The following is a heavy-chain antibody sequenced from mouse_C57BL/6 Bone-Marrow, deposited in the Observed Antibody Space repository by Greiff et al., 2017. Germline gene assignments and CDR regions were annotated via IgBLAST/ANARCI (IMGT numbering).Heavy chain of an antibody. D-gene: IGHD2-4*01. J-gene: IGHJ4*01. CDR3: TTFVYDYEYYYAMDY. CDR2: IDPENGDT. V-gene: IGHV14-4*01. Sequence: VQLQQSGAELVRPGASVKLSCTASGFNIKDDYMHWVKQRPEQGLEWIGWIDPENGDTEYASKFQGKATITADTSSNTAYLQLSSLTSEDTAVYYCTTFVYDYEYYYAMDYWGQGTSVTVSS. CDR1: GFNIKDDY.